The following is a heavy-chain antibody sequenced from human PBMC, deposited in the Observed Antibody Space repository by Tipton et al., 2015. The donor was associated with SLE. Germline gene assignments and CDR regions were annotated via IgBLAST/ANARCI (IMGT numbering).Heavy chain of an antibody. D-gene: IGHD6-19*01. CDR1: GFTFSSYG. V-gene: IGHV3-33*01. Sequence: RSLRLSCAASGFTFSSYGMHCVRQASGKGLEWVAFIRYDGSNKYYADSVKGRFTISRDNSKNTLYLQMNSLRAEDTAVYHCARDRQWLVRFDYWGQGTLVTVSS. CDR2: IRYDGSNK. J-gene: IGHJ4*02. CDR3: ARDRQWLVRFDY.